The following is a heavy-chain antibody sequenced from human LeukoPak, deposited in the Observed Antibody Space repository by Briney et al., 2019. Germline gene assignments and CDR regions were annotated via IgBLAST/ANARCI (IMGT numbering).Heavy chain of an antibody. J-gene: IGHJ4*02. CDR3: AKGISSSPGYYFDY. CDR1: GFTFDDYA. CDR2: ISWNSGSI. V-gene: IGHV3-9*03. Sequence: PGRSLRLSCAASGFTFDDYAMHWVRQAPGKGLEWVSGISWNSGSIGYADSVKGRFTISRDNAKNSLYLQMNSLRAEGMALYYCAKGISSSPGYYFDYWGQGTLVTVSS. D-gene: IGHD6-6*01.